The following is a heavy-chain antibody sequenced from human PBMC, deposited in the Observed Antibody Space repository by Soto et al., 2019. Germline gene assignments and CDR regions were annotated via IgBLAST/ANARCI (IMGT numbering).Heavy chain of an antibody. D-gene: IGHD4-17*01. CDR1: GFSLSGSA. V-gene: IGHV3-73*02. Sequence: QLVETGGGLVQPGGSLKLSCSGSGFSLSGSAIHWVRQASGQGLEWLGRIRDKANNDATAYAAPVKGRFTISRDESQNVVFLQMNSLRAEDTAVYYCASPPRATVTDNIFDFWGPGTLVTVSS. CDR3: ASPPRATVTDNIFDF. J-gene: IGHJ4*02. CDR2: IRDKANNDAT.